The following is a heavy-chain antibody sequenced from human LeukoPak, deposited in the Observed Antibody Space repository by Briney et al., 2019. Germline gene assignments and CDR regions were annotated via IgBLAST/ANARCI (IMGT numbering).Heavy chain of an antibody. CDR3: AKDARQVSTWGSFRHHLDY. Sequence: PGGSLRLSCAASGFTFSNYWMNWVRQAPGKGLEWVAFLRFDGSNKYYADSVKGRFTISRDNSKNTLYLQMSSLRPEDTAVYYCAKDARQVSTWGSFRHHLDYWGQGTLDTVSS. J-gene: IGHJ4*02. D-gene: IGHD3-16*02. CDR1: GFTFSNYW. CDR2: LRFDGSNK. V-gene: IGHV3-30*02.